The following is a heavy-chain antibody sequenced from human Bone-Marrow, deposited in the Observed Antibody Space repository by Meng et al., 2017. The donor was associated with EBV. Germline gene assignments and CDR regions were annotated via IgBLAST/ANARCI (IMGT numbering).Heavy chain of an antibody. CDR1: GGTFRSDA. CDR2: LIPMSDAP. D-gene: IGHD3-10*01. CDR3: ASESGRGFTPDY. V-gene: IGHV1-69*01. J-gene: IGHJ4*02. Sequence: QVQLVQSGAEVQKPGSSVKVSCTTSGGTFRSDAISWVRQAPGQGLEWMGGLIPMSDAPHYAQKFQGRVTITADESTSTHYMDLSGLRSEDTAVYYCASESGRGFTPDYWGQGTLVTVSS.